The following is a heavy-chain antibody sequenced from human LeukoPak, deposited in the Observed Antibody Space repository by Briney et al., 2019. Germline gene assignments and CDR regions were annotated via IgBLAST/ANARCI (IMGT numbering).Heavy chain of an antibody. CDR1: GGSFSGYY. V-gene: IGHV4-34*01. CDR3: ASEKAYSNYGIDY. J-gene: IGHJ4*02. Sequence: SETLSLTCAVYGGSFSGYYWSWIRQPPGKGLEWNGEINHSGSTNYNPSLKSRVTISVDTSKNQFSLKLSSVTAADTAVYYCASEKAYSNYGIDYWGQGTLVTVSS. CDR2: INHSGST. D-gene: IGHD4-11*01.